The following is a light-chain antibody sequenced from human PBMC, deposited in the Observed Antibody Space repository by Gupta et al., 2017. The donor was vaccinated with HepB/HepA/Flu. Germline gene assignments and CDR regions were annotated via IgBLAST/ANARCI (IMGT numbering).Light chain of an antibody. V-gene: IGLV2-14*03. CDR3: SSYTYTTTLVV. CDR2: NVS. J-gene: IGLJ2*01. CDR1: SSDY. Sequence: QSALTQPASLSGSPGQSITISCTGTSSDYVSWYQQYPGKAPKLLIYNVSDRPSGVSHPFSGSKSCNTASLIISGLQTEDEAYYYCSSYTYTTTLVVFGGGTKLTVL.